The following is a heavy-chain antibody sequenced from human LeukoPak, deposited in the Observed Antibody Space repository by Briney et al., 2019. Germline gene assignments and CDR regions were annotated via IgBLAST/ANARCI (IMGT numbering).Heavy chain of an antibody. D-gene: IGHD3-10*01. CDR2: IYYSGST. Sequence: SETLSLTCTVSGDSISSYYWSWIRQPPGKGREWSGYIYYSGSTNYNPSRKSRVTISVDTSKNQFSLKLSSVTAADTAVYYCASGALADYYGSGPGSRNQYYGMDVWGQGTTVTVSS. V-gene: IGHV4-59*12. CDR3: ASGALADYYGSGPGSRNQYYGMDV. J-gene: IGHJ6*02. CDR1: GDSISSYY.